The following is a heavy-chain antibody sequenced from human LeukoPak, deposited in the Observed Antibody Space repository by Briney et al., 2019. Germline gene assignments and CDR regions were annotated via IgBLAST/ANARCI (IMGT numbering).Heavy chain of an antibody. Sequence: KPGGSLRLSCAASGFTFSDYYMSWIRQAPGKGLEWVSYISSSSSYTNYADSVKGRFTTSRDNAKNSLYLQMNSLRAEDTAVYYCARESHRNDAFDIWGQGTMVTVSS. J-gene: IGHJ3*02. V-gene: IGHV3-11*06. CDR2: ISSSSSYT. CDR3: ARESHRNDAFDI. CDR1: GFTFSDYY.